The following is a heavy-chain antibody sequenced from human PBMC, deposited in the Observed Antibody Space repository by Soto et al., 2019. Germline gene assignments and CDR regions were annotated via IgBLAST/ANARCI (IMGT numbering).Heavy chain of an antibody. V-gene: IGHV4-30-2*01. D-gene: IGHD3-3*01. CDR2: IYHSGST. CDR1: GGSISSGGYS. J-gene: IGHJ5*02. CDR3: ARSPYYDFWSGLHWFDP. Sequence: SETLSLTCAVSGGSISSGGYSWSWIRQPPGKGLEWIGYIYHSGSTYYSPSLKSRVTISVDRSKNQFSLKLSSVTAADTAVYYCARSPYYDFWSGLHWFDPWGPGTLVTVSS.